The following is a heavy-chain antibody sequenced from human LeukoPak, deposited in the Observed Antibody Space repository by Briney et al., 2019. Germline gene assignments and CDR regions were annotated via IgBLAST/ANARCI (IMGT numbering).Heavy chain of an antibody. D-gene: IGHD6-13*01. CDR2: ISSNGGST. Sequence: PGGSLGLSCAASGFTFSSYAMHWVRQAPGKGLEYVSAISSNGGSTYYADSVKGRFTVSRDSAKNSLYLQMNSLRAEDTAVYYCARGPYSSNWYVDYWGQGTLVTVAS. CDR3: ARGPYSSNWYVDY. J-gene: IGHJ4*02. CDR1: GFTFSSYA. V-gene: IGHV3-64*04.